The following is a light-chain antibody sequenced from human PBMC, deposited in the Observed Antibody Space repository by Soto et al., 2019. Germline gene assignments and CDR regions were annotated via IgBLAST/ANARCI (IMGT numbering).Light chain of an antibody. CDR2: DAS. Sequence: ETVLTQSPGTLSLSPGERATLSCRASQSVCSYLAWYQQKPGQAPRLLIYDASNRATGIPARFSGSGSGTDFTLTISRLEPEDFAVYYCQQRSDWPPITFGQGTRLEIK. V-gene: IGKV3-11*01. CDR3: QQRSDWPPIT. CDR1: QSVCSY. J-gene: IGKJ5*01.